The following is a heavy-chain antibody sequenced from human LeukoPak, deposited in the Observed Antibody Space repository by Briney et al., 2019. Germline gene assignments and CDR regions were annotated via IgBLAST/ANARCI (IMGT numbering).Heavy chain of an antibody. CDR1: GGSISSGGYY. J-gene: IGHJ5*02. V-gene: IGHV4-31*03. CDR2: IYYSGST. CDR3: ARLPPRSFDYDILTGPSRVEFDP. D-gene: IGHD3-9*01. Sequence: SETLSLTCTVSGGSISSGGYYWSWIRQHPGKGLEWIGYIYYSGSTYYNPSLKSRVTISVDTSKNQFSLKLSSVPAADTAVYYCARLPPRSFDYDILTGPSRVEFDPWGQGTLVTVSS.